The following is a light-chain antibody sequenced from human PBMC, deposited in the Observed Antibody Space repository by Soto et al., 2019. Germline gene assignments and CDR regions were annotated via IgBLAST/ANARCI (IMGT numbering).Light chain of an antibody. CDR3: QQYNSYSYT. Sequence: DIQMTQSPSTLSASVGDRVTITCRASQSISSWLAWYQQKPGKAPKLLIYKASSLGSGVPSRFSGSGSGTEFTLTISSLQPDDFATYYCQQYNSYSYTLGQGTKLEIK. V-gene: IGKV1-5*03. J-gene: IGKJ2*01. CDR2: KAS. CDR1: QSISSW.